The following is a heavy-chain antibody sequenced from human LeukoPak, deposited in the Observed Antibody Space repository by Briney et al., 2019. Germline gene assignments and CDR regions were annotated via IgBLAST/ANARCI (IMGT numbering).Heavy chain of an antibody. V-gene: IGHV3-53*01. CDR1: GFTFSAYG. Sequence: GGSLRLSCAASGFTFSAYGTYWVRQAPGKGLEWVSVIYSGGSTYYADSVKGRFTISRDNSKNTLYLQMNSLRAEDTAVYYCAVVAATFFDYWGQGTLVTVSS. CDR3: AVVAATFFDY. J-gene: IGHJ4*02. CDR2: IYSGGST. D-gene: IGHD2-15*01.